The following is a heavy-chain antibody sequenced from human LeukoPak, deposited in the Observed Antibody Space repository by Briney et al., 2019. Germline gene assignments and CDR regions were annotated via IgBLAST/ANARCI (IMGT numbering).Heavy chain of an antibody. J-gene: IGHJ4*02. CDR1: GGSISNYY. V-gene: IGHV4-4*07. CDR2: ISAGGNT. D-gene: IGHD6-13*01. Sequence: SETLSLTCTVSGGSISNYYWSWVRQPARTGLELIGRISAGGNTNYNPSLTSRVTMSVDTSMNLFALKLSSVTAATSAVYYWPRLAVATAIDHWGEGNLGTVSS. CDR3: PRLAVATAIDH.